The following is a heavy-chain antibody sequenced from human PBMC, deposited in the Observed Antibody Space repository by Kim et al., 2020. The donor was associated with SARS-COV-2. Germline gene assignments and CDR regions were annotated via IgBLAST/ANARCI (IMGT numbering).Heavy chain of an antibody. CDR2: IYVDGNT. D-gene: IGHD5-18*01. CDR1: GFSVRSFY. V-gene: IGHV3-66*01. J-gene: IGHJ4*02. CDR3: ARDQVDGYWS. Sequence: GGSLRLSCAASGFSVRSFYMSWVRQAPGEWLEWLSVIYVDGNTHYADSVRGRFTISRDNSENIVYLQLNTLRVEDTAVYYCARDQVDGYWSWGQGTLVT.